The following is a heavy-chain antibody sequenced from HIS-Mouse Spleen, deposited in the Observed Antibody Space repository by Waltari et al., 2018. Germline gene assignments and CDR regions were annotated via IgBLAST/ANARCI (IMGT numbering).Heavy chain of an antibody. CDR2: IWYDGSNK. CDR1: GFTFSSYV. CDR3: AKGGLMVYAIGDY. D-gene: IGHD2-8*01. Sequence: QVQLVESGGGVVQPGRSLRLSCSASGFTFSSYVMHWVRRAPGKGLEWVAVIWYDGSNKYYADSVKGRFTISRDNSKNTLYLQMNSLRAEDTAVYYCAKGGLMVYAIGDYWGQGTLVTVSS. V-gene: IGHV3-33*06. J-gene: IGHJ4*02.